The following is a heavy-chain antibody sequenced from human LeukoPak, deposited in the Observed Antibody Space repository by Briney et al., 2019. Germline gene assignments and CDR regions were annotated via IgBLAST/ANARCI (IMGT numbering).Heavy chain of an antibody. D-gene: IGHD4-17*01. CDR1: GFTFSSYS. Sequence: PGGSLRLSCAASGFTFSSYSMIWVRQAPGKGLEWVSYINSSSSYIYYADSVKGRFTISRDNAKNSLYLQMNSLRAEDTAVYYCARELAGGDYVRGAFDIWGQGTMATVSS. V-gene: IGHV3-21*01. CDR3: ARELAGGDYVRGAFDI. J-gene: IGHJ3*02. CDR2: INSSSSYI.